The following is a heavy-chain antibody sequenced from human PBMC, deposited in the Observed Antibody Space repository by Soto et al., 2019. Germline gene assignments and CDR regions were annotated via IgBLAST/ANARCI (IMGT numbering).Heavy chain of an antibody. CDR3: ARKTRPVPTAKEFDP. J-gene: IGHJ5*02. V-gene: IGHV3-23*01. CDR2: ISGGGGTT. CDR1: GFTFGSYA. D-gene: IGHD2-2*01. Sequence: GGSLRLSCAASGFTFGSYAMSWVRQAPGKGLEWVSVISGGGGTTYYADSVKGRFTISRDNSKNTLYLQMNSLRAEDTAVYYCARKTRPVPTAKEFDPWGQGTLVTVSS.